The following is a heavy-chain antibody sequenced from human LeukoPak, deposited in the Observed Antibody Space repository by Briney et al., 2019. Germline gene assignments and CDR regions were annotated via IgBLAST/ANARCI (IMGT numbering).Heavy chain of an antibody. CDR3: ARSPPKIYYYGMDV. Sequence: KYGESLKISCKGSGYSFTNYWIAWVRQMPGKGLEWMGIIYPGDSDTRYSPSFQGQVTISVDKSISTAYLQWSSLKASDTAMYYCARSPPKIYYYGMDVWGQGTTVTVSS. CDR1: GYSFTNYW. CDR2: IYPGDSDT. V-gene: IGHV5-51*01. J-gene: IGHJ6*02.